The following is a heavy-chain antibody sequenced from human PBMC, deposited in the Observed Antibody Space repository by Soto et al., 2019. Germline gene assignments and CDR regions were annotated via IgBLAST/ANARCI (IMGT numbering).Heavy chain of an antibody. V-gene: IGHV1-18*01. CDR3: ARDLVSYYYGAGSGN. J-gene: IGHJ4*02. CDR2: ISAYNGKT. CDR1: GYTFTSYG. D-gene: IGHD3-10*01. Sequence: QVQLVQSGAEVKKPGASVKVSCKASGYTFTSYGISWVRQAPGQGLECMGWISAYNGKTNYAQKLQGRVTMTTDTSTSTAYMERRRLRSDDTAVYYCARDLVSYYYGAGSGNWGQGTLVTVSS.